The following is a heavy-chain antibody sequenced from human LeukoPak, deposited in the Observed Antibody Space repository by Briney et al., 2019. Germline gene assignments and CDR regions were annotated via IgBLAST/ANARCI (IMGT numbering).Heavy chain of an antibody. D-gene: IGHD3-10*01. J-gene: IGHJ4*02. CDR2: IYYSGST. V-gene: IGHV4-61*05. CDR3: ARGHSSTYYYGSGSYYFDY. CDR1: GGSISSSSYY. Sequence: SETLSLTCTVSGGSISSSSYYWGWIRQPPGKGLEWIGYIYYSGSTNYSPSLKSRVTISVDTSKNQFSLKLSSVTAADTAVYYCARGHSSTYYYGSGSYYFDYWGQGTLVTVSS.